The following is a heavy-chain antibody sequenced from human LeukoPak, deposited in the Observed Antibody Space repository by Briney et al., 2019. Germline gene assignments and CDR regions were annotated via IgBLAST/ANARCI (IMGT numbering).Heavy chain of an antibody. V-gene: IGHV4-34*01. CDR2: INHSGST. D-gene: IGHD6-13*01. Sequence: PSETLSLTCAVYGGSFSGYYWSWIRQPPGKGLEWIGEINHSGSTNYNPSLKSRVTISVDTSKNQFSLKLSSVTAADTAVYYCARDIGSSWDDYWGQGTLVTVSS. J-gene: IGHJ4*02. CDR3: ARDIGSSWDDY. CDR1: GGSFSGYY.